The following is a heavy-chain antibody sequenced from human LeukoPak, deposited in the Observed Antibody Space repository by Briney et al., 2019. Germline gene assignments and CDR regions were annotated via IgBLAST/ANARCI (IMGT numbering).Heavy chain of an antibody. CDR1: GYTFTNYG. J-gene: IGHJ4*02. CDR2: ISAYNGNT. CDR3: ARERVDNYGYVRRLDY. V-gene: IGHV1-18*01. D-gene: IGHD5-18*01. Sequence: ASVKVSCKASGYTFTNYGISWVRQAPGQDLEWMGWISAYNGNTNYAQKFQGRVTMTTDTSTTTAYMELTSLRSDDTAVYYCARERVDNYGYVRRLDYWGQGTLVTVSS.